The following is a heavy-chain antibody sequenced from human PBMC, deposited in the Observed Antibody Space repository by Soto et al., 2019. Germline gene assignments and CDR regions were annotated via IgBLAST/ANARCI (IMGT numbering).Heavy chain of an antibody. CDR1: GGTFSSYA. J-gene: IGHJ6*02. CDR2: IIPIFGTA. Sequence: GASVKVSGTASGGTFSSYAISWVREAPGQGLEWMGGIIPIFGTANYADSVKGRFTISRENSQNTLYLQMNSLRAEDTGLYNFGRGSSSGNYYYFYSMFVSGQGATVTDSS. CDR3: GRGSSSGNYYYFYSMFV. V-gene: IGHV1-69*05. D-gene: IGHD6-13*01.